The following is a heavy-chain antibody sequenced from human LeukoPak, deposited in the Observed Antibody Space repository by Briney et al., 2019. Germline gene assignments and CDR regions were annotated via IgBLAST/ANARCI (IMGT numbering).Heavy chain of an antibody. V-gene: IGHV3-23*01. D-gene: IGHD1-1*01. CDR1: GFTFSSYA. CDR3: AKTTRIYYYYGMDV. CDR2: ISGSGGST. J-gene: IGHJ6*02. Sequence: PGGSLRLSCAASGFTFSSYAMSWVRQAPGKGLEWVSAISGSGGSTYYADSVKGRFTISRDNFKNTLYLQMNSLRAEDTAVYYCAKTTRIYYYYGMDVWGQGTTVTVSS.